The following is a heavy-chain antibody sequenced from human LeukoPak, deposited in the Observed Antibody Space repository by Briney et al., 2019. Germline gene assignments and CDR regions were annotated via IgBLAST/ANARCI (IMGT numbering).Heavy chain of an antibody. CDR1: GGSISSGSYY. CDR2: IYTSGRT. J-gene: IGHJ5*02. V-gene: IGHV4-61*02. CDR3: ARERGYCSGGSCPGEWFDP. Sequence: PSQTLSLTCTVSGGSISSGSYYWSWIRQPAGKGLEWIGRIYTSGRTNNNPSLKSRVTISVDTSKNQFSLKLSSVTAADTAVYYCARERGYCSGGSCPGEWFDPWGQGTLVTVSS. D-gene: IGHD2-15*01.